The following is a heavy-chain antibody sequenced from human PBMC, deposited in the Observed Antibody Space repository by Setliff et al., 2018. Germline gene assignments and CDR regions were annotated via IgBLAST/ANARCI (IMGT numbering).Heavy chain of an antibody. Sequence: KLPEPLSLTCTVSGGSISSYYWSWIRQPPGKRLEWIGYIYYSGSTNYNPSLESRVTISVDTSKNQFSLRLNSATAADTAVYYCARLRGAFDYWARERWSPSPQ. CDR1: GGSISSYY. J-gene: IGHJ4*02. CDR3: ARLRGAFDY. D-gene: IGHD3-16*01. CDR2: IYYSGST. V-gene: IGHV4-59*01.